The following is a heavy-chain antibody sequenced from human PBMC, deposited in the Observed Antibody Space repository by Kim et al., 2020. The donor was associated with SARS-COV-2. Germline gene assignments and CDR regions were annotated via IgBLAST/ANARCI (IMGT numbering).Heavy chain of an antibody. CDR1: GFTFSSYW. J-gene: IGHJ4*02. CDR2: INSDGSST. CDR3: ARVGEDRRYYDFWSGYYTAQPSAYYFDY. V-gene: IGHV3-74*01. D-gene: IGHD3-3*01. Sequence: GGSLRLSCAASGFTFSSYWMHWVRQAPGKGLVWVSRINSDGSSTSYADSVKGRFTISRDNAKNTLYLQMNSLRAEDTAVYYCARVGEDRRYYDFWSGYYTAQPSAYYFDYWGQGTLVTVSS.